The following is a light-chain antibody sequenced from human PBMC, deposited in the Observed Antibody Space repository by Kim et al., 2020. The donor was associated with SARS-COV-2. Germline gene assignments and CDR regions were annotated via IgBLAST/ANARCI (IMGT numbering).Light chain of an antibody. CDR1: SSDVGNYNY. J-gene: IGLJ3*02. V-gene: IGLV2-11*01. CDR2: DVS. CDR3: CSSAGGYTWV. Sequence: QSALTQPRSVSGSPGQSVTISCTETSSDVGNYNYVSWYQQHPGKAPILMIYDVSKRPSGVPERFSGSKSGNTASLTISGLQAEDEADYYCCSSAGGYTWVFGGGTQLTVL.